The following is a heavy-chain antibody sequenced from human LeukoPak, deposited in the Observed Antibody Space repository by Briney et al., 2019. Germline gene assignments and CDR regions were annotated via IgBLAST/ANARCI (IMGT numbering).Heavy chain of an antibody. CDR3: ARARPWDSSSSYYFGMDV. V-gene: IGHV3-23*01. CDR2: IPGSGGAT. CDR1: GFTFSSYA. D-gene: IGHD2-2*01. J-gene: IGHJ6*02. Sequence: SGGSLRLSCEASGFTFSSYAIRWVRQAPGTGLEWVSSIPGSGGATYYADSVRGRFSISRDSSKNTVYLQMNSLRDEDTAVYYCARARPWDSSSSYYFGMDVWGHGTTVTVSS.